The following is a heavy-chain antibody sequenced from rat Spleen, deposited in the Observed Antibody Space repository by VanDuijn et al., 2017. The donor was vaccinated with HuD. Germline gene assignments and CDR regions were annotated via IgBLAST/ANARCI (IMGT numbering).Heavy chain of an antibody. CDR2: ITNTGSNT. D-gene: IGHD4-2*01. CDR3: TTVVGDSYWYFDF. V-gene: IGHV5-31*01. Sequence: EVQLMESGGGLVQPGKSLKLSYVASGFTFNNYWMTWIRQAPGKGLEWVASITNTGSNTYYRDSVKGRFTISRDNAKSTLYLQMDSLRSEDTATYYCTTVVGDSYWYFDFWGPGTMVTVSS. CDR1: GFTFNNYW. J-gene: IGHJ1*01.